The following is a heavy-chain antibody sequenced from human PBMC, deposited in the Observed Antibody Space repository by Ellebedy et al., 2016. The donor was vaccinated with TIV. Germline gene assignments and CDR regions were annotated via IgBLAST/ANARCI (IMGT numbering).Heavy chain of an antibody. Sequence: GESLKISCAASGFSFRSYWMSWVRQAPGKGLEWVAQRHQDGGVQYYVDSVKGRFTISRDNADNSLFLQMNSLIAEDTAVYYCARRGSYGDYAVQINSWFDTWGRGTLVAVSS. CDR1: GFSFRSYW. J-gene: IGHJ5*02. V-gene: IGHV3-7*01. D-gene: IGHD4-17*01. CDR2: RHQDGGVQ. CDR3: ARRGSYGDYAVQINSWFDT.